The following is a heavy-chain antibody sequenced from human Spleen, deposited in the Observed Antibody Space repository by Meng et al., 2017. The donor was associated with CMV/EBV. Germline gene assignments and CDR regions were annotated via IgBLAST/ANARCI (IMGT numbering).Heavy chain of an antibody. CDR1: FTGYY. V-gene: IGHV1-2*02. J-gene: IGHJ5*02. D-gene: IGHD2-21*01. Sequence: FTGYYIHWVRQAPGQGLEWMGWINPYSGGTKYAQKFQGRVSMTRDTSISTAYMELSGLRSDDTAVYFCASSTSGIVIGILRTYNWFDPWGQGTLVTVSS. CDR2: INPYSGGT. CDR3: ASSTSGIVIGILRTYNWFDP.